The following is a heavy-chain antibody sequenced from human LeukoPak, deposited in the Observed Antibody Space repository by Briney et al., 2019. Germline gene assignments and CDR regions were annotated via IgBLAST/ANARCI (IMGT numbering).Heavy chain of an antibody. CDR2: ISGSGGTT. CDR3: AKRVIITRLFDY. Sequence: GGSLRLSCAASGFTFSSYAMSWVRQAPGKGLEWVSDISGSGGTTYYADTVEGRFTISRDTSKNTLYLQMNNLRAEDTAVYYCAKRVIITRLFDYWGQGTLVAVSS. J-gene: IGHJ4*02. V-gene: IGHV3-23*01. D-gene: IGHD3-22*01. CDR1: GFTFSSYA.